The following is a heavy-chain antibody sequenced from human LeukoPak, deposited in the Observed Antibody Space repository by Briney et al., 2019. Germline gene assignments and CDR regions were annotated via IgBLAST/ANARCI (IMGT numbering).Heavy chain of an antibody. Sequence: GGSLRLSCEASGFSFSSFGLHWVRQAPGRGLEWVAFIRYDGNNKYFADSVKGRFTISRDNSKNTVYLQMNSLKPEDTAVYHCAKDTGDYYDTSGNYYAGWFDPWGQGTLVTVSS. CDR2: IRYDGNNK. CDR1: GFSFSSFG. CDR3: AKDTGDYYDTSGNYYAGWFDP. J-gene: IGHJ5*02. D-gene: IGHD3-22*01. V-gene: IGHV3-30*02.